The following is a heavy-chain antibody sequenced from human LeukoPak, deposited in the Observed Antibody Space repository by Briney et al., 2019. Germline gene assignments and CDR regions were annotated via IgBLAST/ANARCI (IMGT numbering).Heavy chain of an antibody. Sequence: GGSLRLSCAASGFTFSSHWMSWVRQAPGKGLERVANINQDGSEKYYVDSVKGRFIIARDNAKNSLYLQMNGLRAEDTAVYYCARDGFDEGLYFDYWGQGNLVTVSS. CDR1: GFTFSSHW. V-gene: IGHV3-7*01. J-gene: IGHJ4*02. CDR3: ARDGFDEGLYFDY. CDR2: INQDGSEK. D-gene: IGHD3-9*01.